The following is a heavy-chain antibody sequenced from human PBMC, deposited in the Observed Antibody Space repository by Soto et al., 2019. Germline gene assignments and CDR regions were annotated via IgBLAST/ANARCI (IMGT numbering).Heavy chain of an antibody. CDR3: VKDGSSGWPYYYGLDV. D-gene: IGHD6-19*01. CDR1: GFTFSSYG. CDR2: ISYDGRNK. J-gene: IGHJ6*02. Sequence: QVQLVESGGGGVQPGRSLRLSCAASGFTFSSYGMHWVRQAPGKGLEWVAVISYDGRNKYYADSVKGRFTISRDNSKNTPYLQMSSLRAEDTAVYYCVKDGSSGWPYYYGLDVWGQGTTVTVSS. V-gene: IGHV3-30*18.